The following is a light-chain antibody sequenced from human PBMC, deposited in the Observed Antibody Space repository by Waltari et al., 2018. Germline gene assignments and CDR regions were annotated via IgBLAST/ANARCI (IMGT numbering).Light chain of an antibody. V-gene: IGKV2-28*01. CDR1: QSLLSSNGYNY. Sequence: DIVMTQTPLSLPVTLGEPASISCRSSQSLLSSNGYNYLNWYLQKAGQSPQLLIYYGSNRAPGDPDRFSGRGSGTDFTLKISRVEADDVGVYYGMQALQTPWTFGQGTKVEIK. J-gene: IGKJ1*01. CDR2: YGS. CDR3: MQALQTPWT.